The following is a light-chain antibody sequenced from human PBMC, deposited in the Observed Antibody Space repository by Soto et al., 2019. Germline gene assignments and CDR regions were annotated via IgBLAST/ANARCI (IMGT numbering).Light chain of an antibody. CDR3: QQFNYWPPIT. Sequence: EIVLTQSPGTLSLSPGERATLSCRASQSLSSNLAWYQQKPGRAPRLLIYGASTRATGIPARFSGSGSGTEFTLTISSLQPEDFAVYYCQQFNYWPPITFGQGTRLEIK. CDR2: GAS. CDR1: QSLSSN. J-gene: IGKJ5*01. V-gene: IGKV3-15*01.